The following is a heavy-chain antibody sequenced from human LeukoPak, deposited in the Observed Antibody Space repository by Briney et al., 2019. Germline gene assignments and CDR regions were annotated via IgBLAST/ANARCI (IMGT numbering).Heavy chain of an antibody. J-gene: IGHJ5*02. CDR3: ARGLWYYGSGSYYSHFDP. Sequence: TSETLPLTCAVYGGSFSGYYWSWIRQPPGKGLEWIGEINHSGSTNYNPSLKSRVTISVDTSKNQFSLKLSSVTAADTAVYYCARGLWYYGSGSYYSHFDPWGQGTLVTVSS. CDR1: GGSFSGYY. D-gene: IGHD3-10*01. V-gene: IGHV4-34*01. CDR2: INHSGST.